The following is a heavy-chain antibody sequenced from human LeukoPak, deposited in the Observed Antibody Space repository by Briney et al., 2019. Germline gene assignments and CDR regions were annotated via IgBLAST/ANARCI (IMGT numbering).Heavy chain of an antibody. CDR2: IYYSGST. CDR3: ARGSYGDSLDY. D-gene: IGHD4-17*01. V-gene: IGHV4-39*07. CDR1: GGSISSSSYY. Sequence: PSETLSLTCTVSGGSISSSSYYWGWIRQPPGKGLEWIGSIYYSGSTYYNPSLKSRVTISVDTSKNQFSLKLSSVTAADTAVYYCARGSYGDSLDYWGQGTLVTVSS. J-gene: IGHJ4*02.